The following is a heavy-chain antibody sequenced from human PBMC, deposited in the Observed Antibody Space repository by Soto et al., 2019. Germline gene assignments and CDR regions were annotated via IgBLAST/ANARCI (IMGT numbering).Heavy chain of an antibody. Sequence: SETLSLTCTVSGGSISSSSYYWGWIRQPPGKGLEWIGSIYYSGSTYYNPSLKSRVTISVDTSKNQFSLKLSSVTAADTAVYYCASAWGTYDILTGYYRSWFDPWGQGTLVTVSS. CDR2: IYYSGST. V-gene: IGHV4-39*01. CDR3: ASAWGTYDILTGYYRSWFDP. CDR1: GGSISSSSYY. D-gene: IGHD3-9*01. J-gene: IGHJ5*02.